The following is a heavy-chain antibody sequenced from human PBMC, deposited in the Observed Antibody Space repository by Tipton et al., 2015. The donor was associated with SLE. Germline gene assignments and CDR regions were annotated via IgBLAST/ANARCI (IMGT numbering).Heavy chain of an antibody. J-gene: IGHJ4*02. V-gene: IGHV3-23*01. CDR1: GFTFSSYA. D-gene: IGHD3-22*01. CDR2: ISGSGGST. CDR3: AKDLPTYYYDSSYRGYFDY. Sequence: SLRLSCAASGFTFSSYAMHWVRQAPGKGLEWVSAISGSGGSTYYADSVKGRFTISRDNSKNTLYLQMNSLRAEDTAVYYCAKDLPTYYYDSSYRGYFDYWGQGTLVTVSS.